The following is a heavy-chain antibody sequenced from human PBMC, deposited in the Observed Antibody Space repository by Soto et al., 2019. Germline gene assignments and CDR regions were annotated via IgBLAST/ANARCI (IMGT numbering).Heavy chain of an antibody. CDR1: GYNFTQYR. CDR3: ARDLYSSSLFWFDP. J-gene: IGHJ5*02. Sequence: QVQLVQSGADVKKPGASVKISCKASGYNFTQYRIHWVRQAPGQRLEWMGWITAGDAKTEYSQKFQGRVTISRDISATTVYLELDSLRSEDTAVYYCARDLYSSSLFWFDPWGRGTQVIVSS. D-gene: IGHD2-2*01. CDR2: ITAGDAKT. V-gene: IGHV1-3*01.